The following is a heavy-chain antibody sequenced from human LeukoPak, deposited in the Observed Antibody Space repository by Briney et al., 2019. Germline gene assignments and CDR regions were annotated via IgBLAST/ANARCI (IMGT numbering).Heavy chain of an antibody. D-gene: IGHD1-26*01. CDR1: GYTLTELP. CDR3: ATGTSGSYYVGIVRPIDY. V-gene: IGHV1-24*01. Sequence: AASVKVSCKVSGYTLTELPIHWVRQAPGKGLELMGGFDPDDGETVYAQMFQGRVTMTEDTSSDTASMELSSLRSEDTAVYYCATGTSGSYYVGIVRPIDYWGQGTLVTVSS. CDR2: FDPDDGET. J-gene: IGHJ4*02.